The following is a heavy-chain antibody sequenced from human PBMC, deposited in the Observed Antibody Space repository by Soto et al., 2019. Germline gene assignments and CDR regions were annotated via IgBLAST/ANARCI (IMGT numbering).Heavy chain of an antibody. D-gene: IGHD3-3*01. CDR3: ARGRYYDFWSGLPIDY. V-gene: IGHV4-59*01. Sequence: SETLSLTCTVSGGSISSYYWSWIRQPPGKGLEWIGYIYYSGSTNYNPSLKSRVTISVDTSKNQFSLKLSSVTAADTAVYYCARGRYYDFWSGLPIDYWGQGTLVTVSS. CDR1: GGSISSYY. J-gene: IGHJ4*02. CDR2: IYYSGST.